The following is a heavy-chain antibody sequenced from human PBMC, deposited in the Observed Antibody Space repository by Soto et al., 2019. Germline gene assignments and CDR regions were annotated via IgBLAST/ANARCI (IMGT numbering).Heavy chain of an antibody. CDR3: ANYFGDKYGH. CDR1: GFTFSDHY. V-gene: IGHV3-72*01. CDR2: SRNKANNYIT. J-gene: IGHJ4*02. D-gene: IGHD2-8*01. Sequence: PGGSLRLSCEAAGFTFSDHYMDWVRQAPGKGLEWIGRSRNKANNYITEYAASVTGRFTISRDDSKNSLYLHMNSLKVEDTAVYYCANYFGDKYGHWGQGT.